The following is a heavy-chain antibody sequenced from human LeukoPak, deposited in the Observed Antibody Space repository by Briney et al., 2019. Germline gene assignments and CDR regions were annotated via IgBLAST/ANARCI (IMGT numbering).Heavy chain of an antibody. V-gene: IGHV3-7*01. CDR2: TKQDGSEK. J-gene: IGHJ6*03. D-gene: IGHD5-18*01. CDR1: GFICSNCC. CDR3: ARDSKGYRYGYRGGYYDYYYMDV. Sequence: GGSLRLSCAASGFICSNCCMIWVRHAPAKGLEWVTNTKQDGSEKYYVDSAERRYTISRDNAKNSLYLHKHSHVRDDTAVYYCARDSKGYRYGYRGGYYDYYYMDVWGKGTTVTVSS.